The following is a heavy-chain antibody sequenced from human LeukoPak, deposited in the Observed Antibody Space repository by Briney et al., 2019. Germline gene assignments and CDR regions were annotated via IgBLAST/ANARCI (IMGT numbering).Heavy chain of an antibody. CDR1: GFTFDDYA. D-gene: IGHD3-22*01. CDR3: AKGAPYYYDSSLTDY. Sequence: GRSLRLSCAASGFTFDDYAMHWVRQAPGKGLEWVSGISWNSGSIGYADSVKVRFTISRDNAKNSLYLQMNSLRAEDTALYYCAKGAPYYYDSSLTDYWGQGTLVTVSS. CDR2: ISWNSGSI. V-gene: IGHV3-9*01. J-gene: IGHJ4*02.